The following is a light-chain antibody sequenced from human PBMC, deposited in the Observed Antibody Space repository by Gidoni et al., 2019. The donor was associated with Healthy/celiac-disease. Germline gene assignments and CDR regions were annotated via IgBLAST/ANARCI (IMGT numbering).Light chain of an antibody. CDR3: GTWDSSLSAVV. Sequence: QSVLTQPPSVSAAPGQKVTISSSGSSSNIGKNYVSWYQQLPGTAPKLLIYDNTKRPSGIPDRFSGSKSGTSATLGITGLQTGDEADYYCGTWDSSLSAVVFGGGTKLTVL. J-gene: IGLJ2*01. V-gene: IGLV1-51*01. CDR1: SSNIGKNY. CDR2: DNT.